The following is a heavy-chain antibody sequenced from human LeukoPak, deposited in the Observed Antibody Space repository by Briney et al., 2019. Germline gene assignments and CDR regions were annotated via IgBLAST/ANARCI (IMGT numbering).Heavy chain of an antibody. CDR3: ARGWNTRTLDY. J-gene: IGHJ4*02. D-gene: IGHD1-14*01. Sequence: PETLSLTCAVYGGSFRGYYWSWIRQPPGKGLEWIGEINHSGSTNYNPSLKSRVTVSVDTSKNQFSLKLSSVTAADTAVYYCARGWNTRTLDYWGQGTLVTVSS. V-gene: IGHV4-34*01. CDR2: INHSGST. CDR1: GGSFRGYY.